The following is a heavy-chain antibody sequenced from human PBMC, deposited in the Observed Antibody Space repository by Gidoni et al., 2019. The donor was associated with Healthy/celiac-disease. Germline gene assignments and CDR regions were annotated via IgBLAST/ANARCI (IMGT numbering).Heavy chain of an antibody. J-gene: IGHJ3*01. D-gene: IGHD4-17*01. CDR2: ILSSSGST. V-gene: IGHV3-23*01. Sequence: EAQLLEAGGGLVQPGGALRLSCAASGCPFSYYAMTWVRQAPGGGLEWVSSILSSSGSTYYADSVKGRFTISRDNSKNTIYLQMDGLRAEDTALYYCAKDYGDQPSRDFSDVWGQGTMVTVSS. CDR3: AKDYGDQPSRDFSDV. CDR1: GCPFSYYA.